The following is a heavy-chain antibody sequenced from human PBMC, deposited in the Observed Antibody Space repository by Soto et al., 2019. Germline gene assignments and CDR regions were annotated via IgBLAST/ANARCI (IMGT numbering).Heavy chain of an antibody. J-gene: IGHJ5*02. CDR1: GFTFSSYA. V-gene: IGHV3-23*01. D-gene: IGHD3-3*01. CDR2: IRGSGGST. CDR3: AKGQAIFGVVTLNWFDP. Sequence: EVQLLESGGGLVQPGGSLRLSCAASGFTFSSYAMSWVRQAPGKGLEWVSAIRGSGGSTYYADSVKGRFTISRDTSKNTLYLQMNSLRAEDTAVYYCAKGQAIFGVVTLNWFDPWGQGTLVTVSS.